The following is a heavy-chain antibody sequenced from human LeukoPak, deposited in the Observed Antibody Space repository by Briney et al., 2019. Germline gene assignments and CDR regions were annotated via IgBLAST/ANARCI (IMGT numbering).Heavy chain of an antibody. V-gene: IGHV3-23*01. D-gene: IGHD2-8*01. CDR1: GFTFRSYA. Sequence: PGGSLRLSCAASGFTFRSYAMNWVRQAPGRGLEWVSGFSGSGGTTYYADSVKGRFTISRDNSKNTLYLQMNSLRAEDTAVYYCANGNRCTSPNCLGYYYFYMDVWGKGTTVTVSS. J-gene: IGHJ6*03. CDR2: FSGSGGTT. CDR3: ANGNRCTSPNCLGYYYFYMDV.